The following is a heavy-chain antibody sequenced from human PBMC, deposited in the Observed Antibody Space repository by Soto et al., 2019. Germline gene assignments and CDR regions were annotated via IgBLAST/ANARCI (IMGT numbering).Heavy chain of an antibody. Sequence: PGESLKISCKGSGFTFTSYWIAWVRQMPGKGLEWMGIIYPGDSDSSYSPSFQGQVTISADKSINTAYLHWSSLKASDTAIYYCAKRERSCRTNTCANFDYWGQGTLVTSPQ. CDR1: GFTFTSYW. CDR2: IYPGDSDS. D-gene: IGHD1-7*01. J-gene: IGHJ4*02. V-gene: IGHV5-51*01. CDR3: AKRERSCRTNTCANFDY.